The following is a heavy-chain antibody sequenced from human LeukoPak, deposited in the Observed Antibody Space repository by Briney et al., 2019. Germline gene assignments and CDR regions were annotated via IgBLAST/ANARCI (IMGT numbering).Heavy chain of an antibody. CDR1: GGSFSGYD. V-gene: IGHV4-34*01. D-gene: IGHD3-22*01. CDR2: INHSGST. CDR3: ASGTWGFYDTTVGVY. Sequence: SETLSLTCAVYGGSFSGYDWSWIRQPPGKGLEWIGEINHSGSTNYNPSLKSRVTISVDTSKNQFSLKLSSVTAADMAVFYCASGTWGFYDTTVGVYWGQGTLVTVSS. J-gene: IGHJ4*02.